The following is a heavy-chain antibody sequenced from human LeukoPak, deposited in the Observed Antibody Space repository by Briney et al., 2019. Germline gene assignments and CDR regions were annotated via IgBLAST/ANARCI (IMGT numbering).Heavy chain of an antibody. CDR3: AKAPITGTTAPFDY. CDR1: GFTFSRYT. J-gene: IGHJ4*02. V-gene: IGHV3-23*01. CDR2: ISGSGGST. D-gene: IGHD1-7*01. Sequence: GGSLRLSCAGSGFTFSRYTFNWVRQAPGKGLEWVSAISGSGGSTYYADSVKGRFTISRDNSKNTLYLQMNSLRAEDTAVYYCAKAPITGTTAPFDYWGQGTLVTVSS.